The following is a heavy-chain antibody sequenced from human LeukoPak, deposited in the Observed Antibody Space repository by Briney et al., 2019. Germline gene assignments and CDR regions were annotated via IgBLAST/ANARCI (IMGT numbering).Heavy chain of an antibody. J-gene: IGHJ4*02. CDR2: ISSSSSTI. CDR3: AKDNSLSVAAVPDY. CDR1: GFTFSSYG. D-gene: IGHD6-13*01. V-gene: IGHV3-48*01. Sequence: GGSLRLSCAASGFTFSSYGMNWVRQAPGKGLEWVSYISSSSSTIYYADSVKGRFTISRDNAKNSLYLQMNSLRAEDTAVYYCAKDNSLSVAAVPDYWGQGTLVTVSS.